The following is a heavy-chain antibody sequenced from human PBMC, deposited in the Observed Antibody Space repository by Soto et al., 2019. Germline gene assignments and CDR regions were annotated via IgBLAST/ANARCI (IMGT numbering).Heavy chain of an antibody. CDR3: ARAVAGPRGWFDP. CDR1: GGSISRYY. V-gene: IGHV4-59*01. CDR2: IYYRGGT. Sequence: QVQLQESGPGLVKPSETLSLTCTVSGGSISRYYWSWIRQPPAKGLEWIGYIYYRGGTNYNPSLNGRVTVAVDTSKNQFSRKLSPVTGADTAVYYCARAVAGPRGWFDPWGQGTLVTVSS. J-gene: IGHJ5*02. D-gene: IGHD6-19*01.